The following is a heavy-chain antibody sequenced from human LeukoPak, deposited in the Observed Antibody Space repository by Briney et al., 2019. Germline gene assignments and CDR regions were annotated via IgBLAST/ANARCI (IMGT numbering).Heavy chain of an antibody. CDR1: GFTFGDYS. D-gene: IGHD3-3*01. V-gene: IGHV3-49*03. CDR3: TRDHDFWSGPLDV. J-gene: IGHJ6*04. CDR2: IRRKGYGGTT. Sequence: GGSLRLSCTGSGFTFGDYSMSWFRQAPGKGLEWVGFIRRKGYGGTTEYAASVKGRFTISRDDSKSTAYLQMNSLKTEDTAVYYCTRDHDFWSGPLDVWGTGTTVTVSS.